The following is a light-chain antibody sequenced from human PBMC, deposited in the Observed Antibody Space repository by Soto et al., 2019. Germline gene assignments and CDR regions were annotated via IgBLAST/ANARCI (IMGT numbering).Light chain of an antibody. CDR3: QQDYNYPPT. J-gene: IGKJ1*01. Sequence: AIRMTQSPSSLSASTGDRVTITCRASQGISSYLAWYQHKPGKAPKFLIYAASTLQSVVPSRFSGSVSGTDFTLTISCLQSEDFATYYCQQDYNYPPTFGPGTRVEIK. V-gene: IGKV1-8*01. CDR1: QGISSY. CDR2: AAS.